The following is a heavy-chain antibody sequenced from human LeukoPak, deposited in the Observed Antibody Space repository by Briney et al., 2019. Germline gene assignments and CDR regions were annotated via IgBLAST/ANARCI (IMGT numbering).Heavy chain of an antibody. D-gene: IGHD1-26*01. CDR2: IYYSGST. Sequence: SETLSLTCTVSGGSISSYYWGWIRQPPGKGLEWIGYIYYSGSTNYNPSLKSRVTISVDTSKNQFSLKLSSVTAADTAVYYCASTKDTAVGATIALGYWGQGTLVTVSS. CDR1: GGSISSYY. CDR3: ASTKDTAVGATIALGY. V-gene: IGHV4-59*08. J-gene: IGHJ4*02.